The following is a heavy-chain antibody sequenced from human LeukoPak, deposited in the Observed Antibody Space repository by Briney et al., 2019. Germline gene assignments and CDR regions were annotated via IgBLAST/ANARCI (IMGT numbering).Heavy chain of an antibody. CDR3: ARVRGGYSYGDNWFDP. D-gene: IGHD5-18*01. Sequence: SETLSLTCAVYGGSFSGYYWSWIRQPPGKGLEWIGEINHSGSTNYNPSLKSRVTISVYTSKNQFSLKLSSVTAADTAVYYCARVRGGYSYGDNWFDPWGQGTLVTVSS. CDR2: INHSGST. J-gene: IGHJ5*02. V-gene: IGHV4-34*01. CDR1: GGSFSGYY.